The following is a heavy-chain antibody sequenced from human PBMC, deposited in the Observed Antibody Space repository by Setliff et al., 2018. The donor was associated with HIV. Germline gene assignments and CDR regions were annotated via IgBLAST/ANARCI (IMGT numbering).Heavy chain of an antibody. V-gene: IGHV4-34*01. CDR1: GGSFSGYY. D-gene: IGHD6-13*01. J-gene: IGHJ1*01. CDR3: ARLNSYSSSRYFQH. Sequence: PSETLSLTCAVYGGSFSGYYWSWIRQPPGKGLEWIGEISHSGSTNYNPSLKSRVTISVDTSKNQFSLKLSSVTAADTAVYYCARLNSYSSSRYFQHWGQGTLVTVSS. CDR2: ISHSGST.